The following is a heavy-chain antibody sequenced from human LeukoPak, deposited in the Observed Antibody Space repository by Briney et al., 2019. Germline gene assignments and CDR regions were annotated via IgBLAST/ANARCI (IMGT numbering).Heavy chain of an antibody. CDR1: GGSISSGGYY. J-gene: IGHJ5*02. Sequence: PSETLSLTCTVSGGSISSGGYYWSWIRQHPRKGLEWIVYIYYSGSTYYNPSLKSRVTISVDTSKNQFSLKLSSVTAADTAVYYRARYDYGDNWFDPWGQGTLVTVSS. CDR2: IYYSGST. V-gene: IGHV4-31*03. D-gene: IGHD4-17*01. CDR3: ARYDYGDNWFDP.